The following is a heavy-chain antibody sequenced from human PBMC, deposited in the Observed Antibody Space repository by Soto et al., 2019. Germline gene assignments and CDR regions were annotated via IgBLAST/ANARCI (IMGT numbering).Heavy chain of an antibody. Sequence: ASVKVSCKTSGYTFTNYSMHWVRQAPGQRLEWMGWINTDNGKTRDSQRFQDRVTLTRDTSANTAYMELSSLTYEDTAVYYCARAGNCTSTTCFSGWLDPWGQGTLVTVSS. CDR2: INTDNGKT. CDR3: ARAGNCTSTTCFSGWLDP. CDR1: GYTFTNYS. D-gene: IGHD2-2*01. J-gene: IGHJ5*02. V-gene: IGHV1-3*04.